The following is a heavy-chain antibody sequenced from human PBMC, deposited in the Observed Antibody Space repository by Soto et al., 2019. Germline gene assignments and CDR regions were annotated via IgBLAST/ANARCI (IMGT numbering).Heavy chain of an antibody. CDR1: GGSISSYY. CDR3: ARHRRDFDY. J-gene: IGHJ4*02. V-gene: IGHV4-59*08. Sequence: SETLCLTCTVSGGSISSYYWSWIRQPPGKGLEWIGYIYYSGSTNYNPSLKSRVTISVDTSKNQFSLKLSSVTAADTAVYYCARHRRDFDYWGQGTLVTVSS. CDR2: IYYSGST.